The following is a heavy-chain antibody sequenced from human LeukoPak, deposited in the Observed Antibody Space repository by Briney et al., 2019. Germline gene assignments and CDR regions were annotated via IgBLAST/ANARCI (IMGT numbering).Heavy chain of an antibody. V-gene: IGHV3-23*01. CDR3: AKDLELLWFGELDY. CDR2: ISGSGGST. J-gene: IGHJ4*02. CDR1: GFTFSSYA. D-gene: IGHD3-10*01. Sequence: GGSLRLSCAASGFTFSSYAMSWVRQAPGKGLEWVSVISGSGGSTYYADSVKGRFTISRDNSKNTLYLQMNSLRAEDTAVYYCAKDLELLWFGELDYWGQGTLVTVSS.